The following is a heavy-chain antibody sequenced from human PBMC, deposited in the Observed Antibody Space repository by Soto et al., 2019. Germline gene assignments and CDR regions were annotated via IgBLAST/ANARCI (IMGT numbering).Heavy chain of an antibody. V-gene: IGHV3-21*02. CDR1: GFSFSTYN. D-gene: IGHD1-26*01. CDR2: INGRSNYK. Sequence: EVQVVESGGGLVKPGGSLRLSCATSGFSFSTYNMNWVRQAPGKGLEWVSSINGRSNYKYYTDSVKGRFAISRDNPKNSLYLLMDSLRVEDTAVYYCVREDGLVGSNSAFDYCGQGTLVTVSS. J-gene: IGHJ4*02. CDR3: VREDGLVGSNSAFDY.